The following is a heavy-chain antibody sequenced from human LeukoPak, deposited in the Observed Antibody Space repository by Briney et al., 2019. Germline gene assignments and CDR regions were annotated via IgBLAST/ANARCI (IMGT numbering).Heavy chain of an antibody. V-gene: IGHV4-34*01. J-gene: IGHJ4*02. CDR3: ASHNYGVLYYFDY. CDR1: GGSFSGYY. Sequence: PSETLSLTCAVYGGSFSGYYWSWIRQPPGKGLEWIGEINHSGSTNYNPSLKSRVTISVDTSKNQFSLKLSSVTAADTAVYYCASHNYGVLYYFDYWGQGTLVTVSS. D-gene: IGHD4-17*01. CDR2: INHSGST.